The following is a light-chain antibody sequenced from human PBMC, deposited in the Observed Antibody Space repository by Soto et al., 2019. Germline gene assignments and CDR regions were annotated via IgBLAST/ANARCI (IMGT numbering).Light chain of an antibody. CDR1: RGIGNA. V-gene: IGKV1-27*01. J-gene: IGKJ1*01. Sequence: GDRGTVTCRPSRGIGNALAWYQQKPGTVPKLLIHSASTLQSGVPSRFSGSGSGTDFTLTISSLQPEDVASYYCQKYDSAPTFGPGTKVDIK. CDR2: SAS. CDR3: QKYDSAPT.